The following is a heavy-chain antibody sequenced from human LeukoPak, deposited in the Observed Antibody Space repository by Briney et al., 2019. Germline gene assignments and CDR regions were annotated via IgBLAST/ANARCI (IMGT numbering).Heavy chain of an antibody. CDR3: AGYTPLGYCSSTSCQGGAFDI. Sequence: SETLSLTCTVSGGSISSYYWSWIRQPPGKGLEWIGYIYYSGSTNYNPSLKSRVTISVDTSKNQFSLKLSSVTAADTAVYYCAGYTPLGYCSSTSCQGGAFDIWGQGTMVTVSS. CDR2: IYYSGST. CDR1: GGSISSYY. V-gene: IGHV4-59*01. D-gene: IGHD2-2*01. J-gene: IGHJ3*02.